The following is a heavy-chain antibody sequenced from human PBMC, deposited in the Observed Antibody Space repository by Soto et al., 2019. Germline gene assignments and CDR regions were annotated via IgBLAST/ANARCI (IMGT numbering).Heavy chain of an antibody. D-gene: IGHD3-10*01. CDR1: GGSISSGGYY. J-gene: IGHJ4*02. CDR3: ARAPSYGSGSLIGPFDY. CDR2: IYYSGST. Sequence: SETLSLSCAVSGGSISSGGYYWSWIRQHPGKGLEWIGYIYYSGSTYYNPSLKSRVTIPVDTSKNQFSLKLSSVTAADTAVYYCARAPSYGSGSLIGPFDYWGQGTLVTVSS. V-gene: IGHV4-31*11.